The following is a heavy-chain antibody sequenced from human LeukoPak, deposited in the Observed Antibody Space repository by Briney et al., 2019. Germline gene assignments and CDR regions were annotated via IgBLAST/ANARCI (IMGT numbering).Heavy chain of an antibody. CDR3: ARGSVVLGSGFFEY. Sequence: PGGSLRLSCAASGFTFSSYTMNWVRQALGRGLGWVSSITSSSSYIYYADSVKGRFTISRDNAKNSLYLQMNSLRAEDTALYYCARGSVVLGSGFFEYWGQGTLVTVSS. V-gene: IGHV3-21*04. J-gene: IGHJ4*02. CDR2: ITSSSSYI. CDR1: GFTFSSYT. D-gene: IGHD3-10*01.